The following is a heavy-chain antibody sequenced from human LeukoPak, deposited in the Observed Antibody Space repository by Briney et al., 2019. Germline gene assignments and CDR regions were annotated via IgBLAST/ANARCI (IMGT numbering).Heavy chain of an antibody. CDR1: GGSISSSSYY. Sequence: SETLSLTCTVSGGSISSSSYYWGWIRQPPGKGLEWNGSIYYSGSTYYNPSLKSRVTISVDTSKKQFSLKLTSVTAADTAVYYCARDNGGARWLVDWGQGTLVTVSS. V-gene: IGHV4-39*07. D-gene: IGHD2-21*01. CDR2: IYYSGST. CDR3: ARDNGGARWLVD. J-gene: IGHJ4*02.